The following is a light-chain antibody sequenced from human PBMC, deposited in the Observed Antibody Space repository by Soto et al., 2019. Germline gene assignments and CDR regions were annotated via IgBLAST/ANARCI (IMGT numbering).Light chain of an antibody. CDR2: AAS. CDR1: RSISSY. J-gene: IGKJ4*01. CDR3: QQSYSTPLT. V-gene: IGKV1-39*01. Sequence: DIQMTQSPSSLSASVGDRVTITCRASRSISSYLNWYQQKPGKAPKLLIYAASSLQSGVPSRFSGSGSGTDFILTISSLQPEDFATYYCQQSYSTPLTFGGGTKVDIK.